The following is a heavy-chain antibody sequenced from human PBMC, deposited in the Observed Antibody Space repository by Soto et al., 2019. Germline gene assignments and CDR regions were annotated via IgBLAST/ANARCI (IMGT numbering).Heavy chain of an antibody. V-gene: IGHV1-18*01. CDR3: ARDGPMDRAFDI. Sequence: GASVKVSCKASGYTFSNYGFSWVRQAPGQGLEWMGWISGYNGNTNYAQKLQGRVTMTTDTSTSTAYMELRSLRSDDTAVYYCARDGPMDRAFDIWGQRTMVTVSS. CDR2: ISGYNGNT. J-gene: IGHJ3*02. CDR1: GYTFSNYG. D-gene: IGHD3-10*01.